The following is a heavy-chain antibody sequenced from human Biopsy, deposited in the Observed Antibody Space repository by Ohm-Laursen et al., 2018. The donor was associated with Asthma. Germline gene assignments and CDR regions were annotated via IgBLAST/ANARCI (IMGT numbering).Heavy chain of an antibody. CDR2: GGSYYDGGLK. CDR1: GFTFRSYA. D-gene: IGHD3-3*01. J-gene: IGHJ4*02. CDR3: ARDVMEWYLPAFGF. Sequence: SLRLSCTASGFTFRSYAMHWVRQAPGKGLEWVAVGGSYYDGGLKYYADSVNGRFTVSRDDSKNTLYLQMNSLGPDDTAAYYCARDVMEWYLPAFGFWGQGTLVTVSS. V-gene: IGHV3-30-3*01.